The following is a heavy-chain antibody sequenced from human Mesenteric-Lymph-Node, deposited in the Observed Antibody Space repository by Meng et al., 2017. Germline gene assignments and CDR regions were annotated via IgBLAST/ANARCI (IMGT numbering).Heavy chain of an antibody. D-gene: IGHD2-21*02. V-gene: IGHV7-4-1*02. Sequence: ASVKVSCKASGYTFTSYAMNWVRQAPGQGLEWMGWINTNTGNPTYAQGFTGRFVFSLDTSVSTAYLQISSLKAEDTAVYYCARAPYCGGDCYSGLGSGMDVWGQGTTVTVSS. CDR3: ARAPYCGGDCYSGLGSGMDV. CDR1: GYTFTSYA. J-gene: IGHJ6*02. CDR2: INTNTGNP.